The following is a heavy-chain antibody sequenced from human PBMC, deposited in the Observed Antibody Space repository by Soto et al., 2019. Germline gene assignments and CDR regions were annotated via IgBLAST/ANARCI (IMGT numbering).Heavy chain of an antibody. J-gene: IGHJ1*01. Sequence: EVQLLESGGGLVQPGGSLRLSCAASGFTFSNYAMSWVRQAPGKGLEWVSGISGGGGSSYYADSVKGRFTISRDNSKNTLDLQMNSRRAGDTAVYYCEPHCGVDCHSVFFYWGQGTLVLVSS. D-gene: IGHD2-21*02. V-gene: IGHV3-23*01. CDR3: EPHCGVDCHSVFFY. CDR2: ISGGGGSS. CDR1: GFTFSNYA.